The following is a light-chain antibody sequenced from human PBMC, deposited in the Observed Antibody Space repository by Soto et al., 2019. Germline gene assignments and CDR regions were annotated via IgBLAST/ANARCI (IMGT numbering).Light chain of an antibody. Sequence: EIVLTQSPGTLSLSPGERATLSCRASQSVSSSYLAWYQQKPGQAPRLLIYGASSRATGIPDRFSGSGSGTDFTLTISRLEPEDFAVYYFQQYGSSPTFGGGTKGEIK. CDR2: GAS. J-gene: IGKJ4*01. CDR3: QQYGSSPT. CDR1: QSVSSSY. V-gene: IGKV3-20*01.